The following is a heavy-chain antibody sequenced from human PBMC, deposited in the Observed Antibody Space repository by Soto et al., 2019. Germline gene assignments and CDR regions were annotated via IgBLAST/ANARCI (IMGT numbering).Heavy chain of an antibody. J-gene: IGHJ4*02. V-gene: IGHV1-58*01. CDR2: IVVGSGNT. CDR3: AAEQTIVGATLV. CDR1: GFTFTSSA. D-gene: IGHD1-26*01. Sequence: SVKVSCKASGFTFTSSAVQWVRQARGQRLEWIGWIVVGSGNTNYAQKFQERVTITRDMSTSTAYMELSSLRSEDTAVYYCAAEQTIVGATLVWGQGTLVTVSS.